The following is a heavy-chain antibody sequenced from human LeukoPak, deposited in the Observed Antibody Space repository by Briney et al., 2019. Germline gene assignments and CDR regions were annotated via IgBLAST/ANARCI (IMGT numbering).Heavy chain of an antibody. D-gene: IGHD2-2*03. Sequence: SETLSLTCTVSGGSISSCSYYWSWIRQPAGKGLEWIGRIYTSGSTNYNPSLKSRVTISVDTSKNQFSLKLSSETAADTAVYYCARDGYCSSTSCYDIWGQGTMVTVSS. V-gene: IGHV4-61*02. J-gene: IGHJ3*02. CDR3: ARDGYCSSTSCYDI. CDR2: IYTSGST. CDR1: GGSISSCSYY.